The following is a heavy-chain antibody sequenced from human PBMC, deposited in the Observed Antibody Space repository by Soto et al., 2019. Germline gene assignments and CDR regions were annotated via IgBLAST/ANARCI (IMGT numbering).Heavy chain of an antibody. D-gene: IGHD6-19*01. Sequence: SETLSHTCTVSGGSISSYYWSWIRQPPGKGLEWIGYIYYSGSTNYNPSLKSRVTISVDTSKNQFSLKLSSVTAADTAVYYCARISSGWYANFDYWGQGTLVTVSS. V-gene: IGHV4-59*01. CDR1: GGSISSYY. CDR3: ARISSGWYANFDY. J-gene: IGHJ4*02. CDR2: IYYSGST.